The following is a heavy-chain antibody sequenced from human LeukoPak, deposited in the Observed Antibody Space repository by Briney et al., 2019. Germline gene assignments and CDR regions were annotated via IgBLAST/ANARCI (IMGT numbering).Heavy chain of an antibody. D-gene: IGHD4-17*01. CDR3: ARGGATVTTVDY. Sequence: PGGSLRLSCAASGFTFSSYRMSWVRQAPGKGLEWIGEITHSVSTNYNPSLKSRVTISADTSKNQFSLKLSSVTAADTAVYYCARGGATVTTVDYWGQGTLVTVSS. V-gene: IGHV4-34*01. J-gene: IGHJ4*02. CDR2: ITHSVST. CDR1: GFTFSSYR.